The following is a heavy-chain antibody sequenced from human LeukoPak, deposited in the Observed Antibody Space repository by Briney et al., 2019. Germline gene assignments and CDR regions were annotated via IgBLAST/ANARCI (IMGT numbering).Heavy chain of an antibody. D-gene: IGHD6-25*01. Sequence: GESLKISCKGSGXNLVSYWIAWVRQMPGKGLEWMGIIYPDGSDTRYSPSFQGQVTISADKSISTAYLQWSSLKASDTAMYYCARRGYGNSSPFGYWGQGTLVTVSS. V-gene: IGHV5-51*01. J-gene: IGHJ4*02. CDR1: GXNLVSYW. CDR3: ARRGYGNSSPFGY. CDR2: IYPDGSDT.